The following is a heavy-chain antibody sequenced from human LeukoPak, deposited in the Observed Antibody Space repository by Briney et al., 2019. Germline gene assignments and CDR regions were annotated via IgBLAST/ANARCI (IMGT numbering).Heavy chain of an antibody. V-gene: IGHV1-18*01. CDR3: ARDQDSSPSWFDP. CDR2: ISAYNGNT. CDR1: GYTFTSYG. Sequence: ASVKASCKASGYTFTSYGISWVRQAPEKGLEWMGWISAYNGNTNYAQKLQGRVTMTTDTSTSTAYMELRSLRSDDTAVYYCARDQDSSPSWFDPWGQGTLVTVSS. J-gene: IGHJ5*02. D-gene: IGHD6-13*01.